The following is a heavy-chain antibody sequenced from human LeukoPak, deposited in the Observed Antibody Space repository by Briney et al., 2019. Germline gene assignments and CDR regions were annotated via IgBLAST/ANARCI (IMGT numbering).Heavy chain of an antibody. V-gene: IGHV3-33*01. D-gene: IGHD3-10*01. CDR3: ARSREHGSGTYDSYYFDY. J-gene: IGHJ4*02. CDR2: IWYDGSNK. CDR1: GFTFSSYG. Sequence: PGRSLRLSCAASGFTFSSYGMHCVRQAPGKGLEWVAIIWYDGSNKYYADSVKGRFTISRDNSKDTLYLQMNSLRAEDTAVYFCARSREHGSGTYDSYYFDYWGQGTLVTVSS.